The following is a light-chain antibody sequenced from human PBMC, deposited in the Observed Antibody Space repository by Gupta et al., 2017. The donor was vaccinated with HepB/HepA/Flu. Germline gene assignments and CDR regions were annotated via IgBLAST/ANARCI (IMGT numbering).Light chain of an antibody. CDR3: QQYYTCPIT. J-gene: IGKJ5*01. Sequence: DLMMPQSPDSLAVSLGEMATITCRSSHTLLNGSTNKNHLAWYQQKGGQPPKLLIYWASTRESGVPDRFSGSGSVTDFTLTISSLQADDVALYYCQQYYTCPITFGRGTRLEIK. CDR2: WAS. CDR1: HTLLNGSTNKNH. V-gene: IGKV4-1*01.